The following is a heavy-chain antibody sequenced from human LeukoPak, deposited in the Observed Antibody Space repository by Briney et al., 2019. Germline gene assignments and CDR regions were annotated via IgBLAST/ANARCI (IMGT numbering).Heavy chain of an antibody. CDR3: ARGSCSSTSCFMDV. V-gene: IGHV1-3*01. CDR1: EYTFSSHS. J-gene: IGHJ6*02. CDR2: INAGKGNT. D-gene: IGHD2-2*01. Sequence: ASVKVSCKASEYTFSSHSIHWVRQAPGQRLEWMGWINAGKGNTKYSQNLQGRVTVTGDTSASTAYMELSSLTSEDTAVYYCARGSCSSTSCFMDVWGQGTTVTVSS.